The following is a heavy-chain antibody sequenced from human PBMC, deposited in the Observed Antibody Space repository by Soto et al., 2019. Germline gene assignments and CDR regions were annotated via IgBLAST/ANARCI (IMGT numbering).Heavy chain of an antibody. CDR1: GDSISSGGYS. CDR3: ARAMVRDFPYWYLDL. D-gene: IGHD3-10*01. CDR2: IYHSGGT. V-gene: IGHV4-30-2*01. Sequence: SETLSLTCAVSGDSISSGGYSWNWIRQPPGKGLEWIGYIYHSGGTDYNPSLKSRVTITVDSSNNQFSLKLSSVTAADTAVYYCARAMVRDFPYWYLDLWGRGVLVTVSS. J-gene: IGHJ2*01.